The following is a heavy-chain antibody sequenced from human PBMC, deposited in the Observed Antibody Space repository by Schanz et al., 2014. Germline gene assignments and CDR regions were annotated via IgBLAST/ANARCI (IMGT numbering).Heavy chain of an antibody. CDR1: GYSLNELS. J-gene: IGHJ3*02. CDR3: ARVHIATYHYNSPGAFDI. CDR2: INAHTGNT. V-gene: IGHV1-2*02. D-gene: IGHD3-10*01. Sequence: VQLVQSGAEVKKPGASVKVSCKVSGYSLNELSMHWVRQAPGQGLEWMGWINAHTGNTQYAQKFQGRVNMTRDTVTTTVHLELTRLRTDDSAIYYCARVHIATYHYNSPGAFDIWGQGTRVTVSS.